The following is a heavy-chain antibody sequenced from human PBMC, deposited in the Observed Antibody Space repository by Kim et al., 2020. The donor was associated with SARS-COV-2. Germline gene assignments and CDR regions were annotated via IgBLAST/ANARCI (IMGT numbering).Heavy chain of an antibody. CDR3: ARVARYFIPA. V-gene: IGHV3-48*03. J-gene: IGHJ5*02. CDR1: GFTFNTFE. Sequence: GGSLRLSCVASGFTFNTFEMNWVRQAPGQGLEWVSYISASGSSTYDADSVKGRFTISRDNANNALYLDMHNLRVEDTDVYYCARVARYFIPAWGQGTLVTVSS. CDR2: ISASGSST. D-gene: IGHD2-21*01.